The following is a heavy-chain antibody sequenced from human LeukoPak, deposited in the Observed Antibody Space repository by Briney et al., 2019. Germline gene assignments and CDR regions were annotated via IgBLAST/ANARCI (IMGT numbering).Heavy chain of an antibody. CDR3: AKDPRVSSGY. Sequence: GGSLRLSCAASGFTFSSYGMHWVRQAPGKGLEWVAVISYDGSNKYYADSVKGRFTISRDNSKNTLYLQMNSLRAEDTAVYYCAKDPRVSSGYWGQGTLVTVSS. CDR1: GFTFSSYG. CDR2: ISYDGSNK. V-gene: IGHV3-30*18. D-gene: IGHD6-13*01. J-gene: IGHJ4*02.